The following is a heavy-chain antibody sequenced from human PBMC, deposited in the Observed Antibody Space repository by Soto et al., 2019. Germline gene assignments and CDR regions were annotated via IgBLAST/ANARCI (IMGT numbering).Heavy chain of an antibody. CDR2: ISGSSGST. V-gene: IGHV3-23*01. Sequence: PGGSLRLSCAASGFTFSNYAMSWVRQAPGKGLEWVSTISGSSGSTYYADSVKGRFTISRDNSKNTLYLQMNSLRAEDTAVYNCAAYRSTRGEYYYYGMDVWGQGTTVTVSS. CDR1: GFTFSNYA. J-gene: IGHJ6*02. D-gene: IGHD2-2*01. CDR3: AAYRSTRGEYYYYGMDV.